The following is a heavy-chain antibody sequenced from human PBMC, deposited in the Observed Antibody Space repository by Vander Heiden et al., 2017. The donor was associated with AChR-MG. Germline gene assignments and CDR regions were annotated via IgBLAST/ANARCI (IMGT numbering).Heavy chain of an antibody. CDR2: INAGNGNT. CDR1: GYTFTSYA. CDR3: AKGGNYDFWSGPYYYMDV. J-gene: IGHJ6*03. Sequence: QVQLVQSGAEVKKPGASVKVSCKASGYTFTSYAMHWVRQAPGQRLEWMGWINAGNGNTKYSQKFQGRVTITRDTSASTAYMELSSLRSEDTAVYYCAKGGNYDFWSGPYYYMDVWGKGTTVTVSS. V-gene: IGHV1-3*01. D-gene: IGHD3-3*01.